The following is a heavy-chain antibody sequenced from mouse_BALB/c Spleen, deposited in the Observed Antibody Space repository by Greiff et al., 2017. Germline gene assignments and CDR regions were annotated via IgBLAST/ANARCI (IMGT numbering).Heavy chain of an antibody. D-gene: IGHD2-1*01. CDR3: AREIYDGNYFDY. CDR1: GFTFSSFG. Sequence: EVLLVESGGGLVQPGGSRKLSCAASGFTFSSFGMHWVRQAPEKGLEWVAYISSGSSTIYYADTVKGRFTISRDNPKNTLFLQMTSLRSEDTAMYYGAREIYDGNYFDYWGQGTTLTVSS. J-gene: IGHJ2*01. CDR2: ISSGSSTI. V-gene: IGHV5-17*02.